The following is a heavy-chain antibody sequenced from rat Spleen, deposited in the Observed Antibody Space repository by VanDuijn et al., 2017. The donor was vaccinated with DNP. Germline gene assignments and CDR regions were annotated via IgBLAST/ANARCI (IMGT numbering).Heavy chain of an antibody. CDR2: ISYSGST. V-gene: IGHV3-1*01. CDR3: ATGGAGIWFAY. CDR1: GYSITNNY. Sequence: EVQLQESGSGLVKPSQSLSLTCSVTGYSITNNYWGWIRQFPGNKMEWTGYISYSGSTSYNPSLKSRISITRDTSKNQFFLQLNSVTTEDTATYYCATGGAGIWFAYWGQGTLVTVSS. D-gene: IGHD4-2*01. J-gene: IGHJ3*01.